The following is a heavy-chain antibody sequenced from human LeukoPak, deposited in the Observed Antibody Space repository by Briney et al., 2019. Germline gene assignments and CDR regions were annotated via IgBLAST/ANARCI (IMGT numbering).Heavy chain of an antibody. CDR2: VYYSGST. Sequence: SGTLSLTCAVSGDSISSSNWWSWVRQPPGKGLERIGEVYYSGSTNYNPSLKSRVTISVDKSKNQFFLRLSSVTAADTAVYYCARVWIQLWLYFDYWGQGTLVTVSS. D-gene: IGHD5-18*01. V-gene: IGHV4-4*02. CDR3: ARVWIQLWLYFDY. CDR1: GDSISSSNW. J-gene: IGHJ4*02.